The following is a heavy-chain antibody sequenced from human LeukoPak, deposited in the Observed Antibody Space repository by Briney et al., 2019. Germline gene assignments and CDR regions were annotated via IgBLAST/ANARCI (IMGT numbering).Heavy chain of an antibody. CDR2: IDPNTGGT. CDR1: GYTFTNYY. CDR3: ARDEIGIAAAGLDY. V-gene: IGHV1-2*06. J-gene: IGHJ4*02. Sequence: ASVKVSCKTSGYTFTNYYIHWVRQAPGQGLEWMGRIDPNTGGTKSAKNFQGRVTMTRDTSISTAYMALSGLRSDDTAVYYCARDEIGIAAAGLDYWGQGTLVTVSS. D-gene: IGHD6-13*01.